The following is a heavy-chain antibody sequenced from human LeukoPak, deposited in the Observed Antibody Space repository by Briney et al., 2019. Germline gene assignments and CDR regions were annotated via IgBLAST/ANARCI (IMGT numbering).Heavy chain of an antibody. CDR1: GASISSGDYY. CDR3: ASATRPSRVTIFGVVPADY. CDR2: IYYSGST. Sequence: PSQTLSLTCTVSGASISSGDYYWNWIRQPPGKGLEWIGYIYYSGSTYYNPSLKSRVTISVDTSKNHFSLKLSSVTAADTAVYYCASATRPSRVTIFGVVPADYWGQGTLVTVSS. V-gene: IGHV4-30-4*08. D-gene: IGHD3-3*01. J-gene: IGHJ4*02.